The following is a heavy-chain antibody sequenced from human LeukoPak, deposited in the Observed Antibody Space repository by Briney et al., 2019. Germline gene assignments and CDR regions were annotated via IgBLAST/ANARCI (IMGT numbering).Heavy chain of an antibody. CDR2: IKQDGSEK. CDR3: ARAPRYCCGGSCRS. D-gene: IGHD2-15*01. CDR1: GFTFSSYW. J-gene: IGHJ4*02. Sequence: GGSLRLSCAASGFTFSSYWMSWVRQAPGKGLEWVANIKQDGSEKYYVDSVKGRFTISRDNAKNSLYLQMNSLRAEDTAVYYCARAPRYCCGGSCRSWGQGTLVTVSS. V-gene: IGHV3-7*01.